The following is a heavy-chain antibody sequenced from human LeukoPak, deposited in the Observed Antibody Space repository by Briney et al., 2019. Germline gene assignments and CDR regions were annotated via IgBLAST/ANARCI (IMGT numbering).Heavy chain of an antibody. J-gene: IGHJ4*02. V-gene: IGHV4-4*07. D-gene: IGHD2-21*02. CDR1: GGSISSYY. CDR3: ARGGVLAYCGGDCAQLDY. Sequence: SETLSPTCTVSGGSISSYYWSWIRQPAGKGLEWIGRIYTSGSTNYNPSLKSRVTMSVDTSKNQFSLKLSSVTAADTAVYYCARGGVLAYCGGDCAQLDYWGQGTLVTVSS. CDR2: IYTSGST.